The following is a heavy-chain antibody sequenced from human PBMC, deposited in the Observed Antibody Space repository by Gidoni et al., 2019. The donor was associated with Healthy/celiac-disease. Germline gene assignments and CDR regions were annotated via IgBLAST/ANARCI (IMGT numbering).Heavy chain of an antibody. CDR1: GFTFSNAW. Sequence: EVQLVEPGGGLVKPGVSLILSCAASGFTFSNAWMNWVRQAPGKGLEWVGRIKSKTDGGTTDYAAPVKGRFTISREDSKNTLYLQMNSLKTEDTAVYYCTAMVMENFDYWGQGTLVTVSS. CDR3: TAMVMENFDY. CDR2: IKSKTDGGTT. D-gene: IGHD5-18*01. V-gene: IGHV3-15*07. J-gene: IGHJ4*02.